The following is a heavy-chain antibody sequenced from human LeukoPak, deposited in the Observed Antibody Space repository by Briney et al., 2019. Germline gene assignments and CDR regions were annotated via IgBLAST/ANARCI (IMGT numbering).Heavy chain of an antibody. V-gene: IGHV4-34*01. D-gene: IGHD3-9*01. CDR2: INHSGST. Sequence: PSETLSLTCAVYGGSFSGYYWSWIRQPPGKGLEWIGEINHSGSTNYNPSLKSRVTISVDTSKNQFSLKLSSVTAADTAVYYCARHLRNWLTNPNWYFDLWGRGTPVTVSS. CDR1: GGSFSGYY. J-gene: IGHJ2*01. CDR3: ARHLRNWLTNPNWYFDL.